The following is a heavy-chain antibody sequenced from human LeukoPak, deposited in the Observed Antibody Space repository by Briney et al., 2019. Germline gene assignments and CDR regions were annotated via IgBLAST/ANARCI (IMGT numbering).Heavy chain of an antibody. CDR3: ARDRYPAAREFDY. CDR2: LDTDGSDT. V-gene: IGHV3-74*01. Sequence: GGSLRLSCAASGFTFSSSGMHWVRQAPGKGLVWVSRLDTDGSDTSYADSVKGRFTISRDNAKNTLYLQMNNLRAEDTAMYYCARDRYPAAREFDYWGQGTLVTVSS. CDR1: GFTFSSSG. J-gene: IGHJ4*02. D-gene: IGHD2-2*01.